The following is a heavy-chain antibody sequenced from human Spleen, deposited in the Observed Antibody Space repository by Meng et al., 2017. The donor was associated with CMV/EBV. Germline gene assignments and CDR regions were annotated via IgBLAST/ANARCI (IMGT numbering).Heavy chain of an antibody. Sequence: GGYIRSSRQWWGWIRQAPGKGLQWMGNICNGGSTCYQPSLMSRVTISVDTSKNQFSLKLTSVAAADTAVYYCARLCLSFTSTDWYDPWGQGTLVTVSS. V-gene: IGHV4-39*07. CDR2: ICNGGST. CDR3: ARLCLSFTSTDWYDP. D-gene: IGHD5/OR15-5a*01. CDR1: GGYIRSSRQW. J-gene: IGHJ5*02.